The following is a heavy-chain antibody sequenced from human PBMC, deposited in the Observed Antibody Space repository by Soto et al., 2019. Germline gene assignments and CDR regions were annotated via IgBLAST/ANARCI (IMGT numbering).Heavy chain of an antibody. CDR2: IRSEPEGYAT. CDR1: GFTFRLST. Sequence: PGGSLRLSCVASGFTFRLSTVYWVRQASGKGLEWLGRIRSEPEGYATAYAASVTGRFVISRDDSKKTTFLQMNGLKSEDTAVYYCVKSIAAAGYYYYYGMDVWGQGTTVTVSS. J-gene: IGHJ6*02. D-gene: IGHD6-13*01. CDR3: VKSIAAAGYYYYYGMDV. V-gene: IGHV3-73*01.